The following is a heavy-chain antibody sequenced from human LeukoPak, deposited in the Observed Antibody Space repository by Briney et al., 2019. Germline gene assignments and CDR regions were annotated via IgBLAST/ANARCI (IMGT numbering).Heavy chain of an antibody. J-gene: IGHJ6*02. CDR3: ASRYEGASYYYYGMDV. CDR1: GFTVSSTY. Sequence: PGGSLRLSCAGSGFTVSSTYMSWVRQAPGKGLEWVAVIYGGTSTYYADSVEGRFTISRDDSRNKLYLQMSSLRAEDTAVYYCASRYEGASYYYYGMDVWGQGTTVTVSS. V-gene: IGHV3-66*01. D-gene: IGHD1-14*01. CDR2: IYGGTST.